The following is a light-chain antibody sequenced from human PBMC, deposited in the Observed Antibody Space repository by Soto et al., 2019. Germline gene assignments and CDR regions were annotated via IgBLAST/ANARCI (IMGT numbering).Light chain of an antibody. CDR3: AALDGSLKGVV. CDR1: SSNIGTNT. V-gene: IGLV1-44*01. Sequence: QAVVTQAPSASGTPGQRVTISCSGSSSNIGTNTVNWYQQLPGTAPKLLIYNDNQRPSGVPDRFSGSKSDTSASLAISGLQSDDEADYYCAALDGSLKGVVFGGGTKLTGL. J-gene: IGLJ2*01. CDR2: NDN.